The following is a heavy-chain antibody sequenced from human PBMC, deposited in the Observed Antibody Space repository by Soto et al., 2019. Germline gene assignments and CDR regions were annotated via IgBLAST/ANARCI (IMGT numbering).Heavy chain of an antibody. CDR2: IKQDGSEK. D-gene: IGHD3-10*01. CDR3: ARDRDYYYYGMDV. Sequence: GGSLRLSCAASGFTFSSYWMSWVRQAPGKGLEWVANIKQDGSEKYYVDSVKGRFTISRDNAKNSLYLQMNSLRAEDTAVYYCARDRDYYYYGMDVWGQGTTVTVSS. CDR1: GFTFSSYW. J-gene: IGHJ6*02. V-gene: IGHV3-7*01.